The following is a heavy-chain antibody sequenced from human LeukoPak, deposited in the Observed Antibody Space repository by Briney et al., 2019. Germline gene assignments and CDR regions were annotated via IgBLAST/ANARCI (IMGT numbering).Heavy chain of an antibody. Sequence: GGSLRLSCAASGFTFSSYAMSWVRQAPGKGLEWVSAISGSSSSTYYADSVKGRFTISRDNSENTLYLQMNSLEPEDTAVYFCARDSYSDSGTYSDAFDVWGQGTLVTVAS. V-gene: IGHV3-23*01. D-gene: IGHD3-10*01. CDR3: ARDSYSDSGTYSDAFDV. J-gene: IGHJ3*01. CDR1: GFTFSSYA. CDR2: ISGSSSST.